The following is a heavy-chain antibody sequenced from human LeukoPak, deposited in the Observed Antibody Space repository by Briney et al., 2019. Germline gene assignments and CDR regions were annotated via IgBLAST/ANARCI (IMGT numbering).Heavy chain of an antibody. Sequence: SQTLLLTCAISGDSVSSTDAAWNWVRQSPSRGLEWLGRTYYRSKWSTDYADSVKGRITINPDTSKNQFSLQLNSVIPEDTAMYFCARDRGWWGTFDPWGQGTLVTVSS. V-gene: IGHV6-1*01. CDR1: GDSVSSTDAA. J-gene: IGHJ5*02. CDR3: ARDRGWWGTFDP. CDR2: TYYRSKWST. D-gene: IGHD6-19*01.